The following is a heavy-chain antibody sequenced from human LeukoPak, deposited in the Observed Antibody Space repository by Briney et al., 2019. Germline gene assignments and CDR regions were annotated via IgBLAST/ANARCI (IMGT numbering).Heavy chain of an antibody. V-gene: IGHV4-61*02. J-gene: IGHJ4*02. CDR2: FYTSGST. CDR3: ARGGNYYWAAPGN. CDR1: GGSISSGSYY. D-gene: IGHD1-26*01. Sequence: SETLSLTCTVSGGSISSGSYYWSWIRQPAGKVLEWIGRFYTSGSTNYNPSLKSRVTISVDTSKNQLSLKLTSVTAADTAVYYCARGGNYYWAAPGNWGQGTLVTVSS.